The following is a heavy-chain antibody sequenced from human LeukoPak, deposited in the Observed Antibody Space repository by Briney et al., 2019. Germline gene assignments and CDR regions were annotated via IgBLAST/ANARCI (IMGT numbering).Heavy chain of an antibody. J-gene: IGHJ4*02. D-gene: IGHD3-16*02. Sequence: PSETLSLTCTGSGGSISRYYWSWIRQPRGKGLDGIGYIYDRGSTNYNPSLKSRVTVSVDTSKNQFSLNLNSVTAADTAMYYCAREDVWGNNRPKGHFDYWGQGTLVTVSS. CDR2: IYDRGST. V-gene: IGHV4-59*01. CDR1: GGSISRYY. CDR3: AREDVWGNNRPKGHFDY.